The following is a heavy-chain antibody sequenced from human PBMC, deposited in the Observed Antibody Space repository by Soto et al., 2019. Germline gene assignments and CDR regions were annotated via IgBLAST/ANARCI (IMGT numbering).Heavy chain of an antibody. CDR3: ARPIIAARRTKY. Sequence: QVQLLESRGGVVQPGRSLRLSCAASGFTFSSYAMHWVRQAPVMGLERVAVISYDGSNKYYADSVKGRFTISRDNSKNGLYLQMISLRAEDTAVYYCARPIIAARRTKYWGQGTLVTVSS. D-gene: IGHD6-6*01. V-gene: IGHV3-30-3*01. CDR1: GFTFSSYA. CDR2: ISYDGSNK. J-gene: IGHJ4*02.